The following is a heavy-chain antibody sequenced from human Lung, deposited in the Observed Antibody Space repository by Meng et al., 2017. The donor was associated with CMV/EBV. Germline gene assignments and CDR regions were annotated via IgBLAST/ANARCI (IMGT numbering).Heavy chain of an antibody. CDR3: ARAESQWSEDLDY. V-gene: IGHV1-2*02. Sequence: ASXXVSXKASGYTFTGYYMHWVRQAPGQGLEWMGWINPNSGATNYAQKFQGRVSMTRDMSINTANIELSRLRSDDTAIYYCARAESQWSEDLDYWGQGTLVTVSS. D-gene: IGHD3-3*01. J-gene: IGHJ4*02. CDR1: GYTFTGYY. CDR2: INPNSGAT.